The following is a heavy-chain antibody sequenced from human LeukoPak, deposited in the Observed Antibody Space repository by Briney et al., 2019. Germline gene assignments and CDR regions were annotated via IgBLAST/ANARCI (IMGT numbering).Heavy chain of an antibody. Sequence: ASVKVSCKASGGTFSSYAISWVRQAPGQGLEWMGGIIPIFGTANYAQKFQGRVTITTDESTSTAYMELSSLRSEDTAVYYCASLSRDYDFWSGYGYYYYYMDVWGKGTTVTVS. D-gene: IGHD3-3*01. V-gene: IGHV1-69*05. CDR1: GGTFSSYA. J-gene: IGHJ6*03. CDR3: ASLSRDYDFWSGYGYYYYYMDV. CDR2: IIPIFGTA.